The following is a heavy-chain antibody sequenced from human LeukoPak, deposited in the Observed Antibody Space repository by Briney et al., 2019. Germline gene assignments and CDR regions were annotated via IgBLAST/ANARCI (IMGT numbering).Heavy chain of an antibody. CDR2: IDPSDSYA. Sequence: GESLKISCKGSGYSLTSYWISWVRQMPGKGLEWMGSIDPSDSYANCSPSFQGHVTISADKPITTAYLQWSSLKASDTAMYYCARQDITMGAFDIWGQGTMVTVSS. CDR1: GYSLTSYW. D-gene: IGHD3-10*01. CDR3: ARQDITMGAFDI. V-gene: IGHV5-10-1*01. J-gene: IGHJ3*02.